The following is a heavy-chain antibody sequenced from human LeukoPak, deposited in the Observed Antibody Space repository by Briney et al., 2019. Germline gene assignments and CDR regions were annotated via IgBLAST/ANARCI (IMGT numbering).Heavy chain of an antibody. CDR3: ARLIAVAGKDAFDI. J-gene: IGHJ3*02. V-gene: IGHV5-51*01. D-gene: IGHD6-19*01. CDR2: FYPGDSDT. CDR1: GYSFTSYW. Sequence: GESLKISCKGSGYSFTSYWIGWVRQMPGKGLEWMGIFYPGDSDTRYSPSFQGQVTISADKSISTACLQWSSLKASDTAMYYCARLIAVAGKDAFDIWGQGTMVTVSS.